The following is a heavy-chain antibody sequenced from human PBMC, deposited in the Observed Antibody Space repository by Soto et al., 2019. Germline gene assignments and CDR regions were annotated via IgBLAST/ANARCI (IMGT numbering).Heavy chain of an antibody. V-gene: IGHV4-38-2*01. CDR1: GFFISSGNY. Sequence: PSETLSLTCAVSGFFISSGNYWGWIRKPPGKGLEWIGSIFHGVNTYYNPSLKSRVNISVEMSKNQFSLKLNSVTDADTAVYYCPRARWYDAFDVWGQGTVVTV. D-gene: IGHD2-15*01. J-gene: IGHJ3*01. CDR2: IFHGVNT. CDR3: PRARWYDAFDV.